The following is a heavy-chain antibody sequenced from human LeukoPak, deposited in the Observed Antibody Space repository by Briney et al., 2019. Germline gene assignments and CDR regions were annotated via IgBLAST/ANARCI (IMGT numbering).Heavy chain of an antibody. CDR2: ISGYNGNT. Sequence: GASVKVSRKTSASTFTISGNDWIRLAPGQGLEWVGWISGYNGNTNYAQKFQGRVTLTADTSTNTAYMELRSLRSDDTAVYYCERWSCGLTISAVGDFDYWGQGTLVTVSS. V-gene: IGHV1-18*01. D-gene: IGHD3-3*01. J-gene: IGHJ4*02. CDR3: ERWSCGLTISAVGDFDY. CDR1: ASTFTISG.